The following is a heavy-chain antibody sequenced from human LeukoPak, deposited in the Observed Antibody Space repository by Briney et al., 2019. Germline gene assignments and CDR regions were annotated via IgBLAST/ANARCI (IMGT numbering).Heavy chain of an antibody. J-gene: IGHJ5*02. V-gene: IGHV1-18*01. CDR2: ISAYNGNT. Sequence: PQASVKVSCKASGYTFTSYGISWVRQAPGQGLEWMGWISAYNGNTNYAQKFQGRVTMTEDTSTDTAYMELSSLRSDDTAVYYCTKGGWFGDSVWFDPWGQGTLVIVSS. CDR3: TKGGWFGDSVWFDP. CDR1: GYTFTSYG. D-gene: IGHD3-10*01.